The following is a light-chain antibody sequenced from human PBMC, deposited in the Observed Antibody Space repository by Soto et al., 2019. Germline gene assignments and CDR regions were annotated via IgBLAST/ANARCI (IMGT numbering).Light chain of an antibody. V-gene: IGKV3-20*01. CDR2: GTS. CDR1: QSVSSSY. J-gene: IGKJ1*01. CDR3: QQYGSSSWT. Sequence: EIVLTQSPGTLSLSPGERATLSCRASQSVSSSYLAWYQQKPGQAPRLLIYGTSSRATAIPDRFSGRGSGTDFTLTISRLEPEDFAVDYCQQYGSSSWTFGQGTKVEIK.